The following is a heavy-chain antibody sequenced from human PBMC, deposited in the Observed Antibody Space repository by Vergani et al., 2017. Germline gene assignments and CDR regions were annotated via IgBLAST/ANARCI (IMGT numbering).Heavy chain of an antibody. D-gene: IGHD5-18*01. J-gene: IGHJ4*02. CDR1: GFSFRSYA. Sequence: EVQLLESGGGLVQPGGSLRLSCAASGFSFRSYAMNWVRQAPGKGLEWVSSIIGSGGSTYYADSVKGRFTISRDNSKSMLYLQLNSLRDDDTAAYYCAKGEQLWFPNYFDYWGQGTLVTVSS. CDR3: AKGEQLWFPNYFDY. V-gene: IGHV3-23*01. CDR2: IIGSGGST.